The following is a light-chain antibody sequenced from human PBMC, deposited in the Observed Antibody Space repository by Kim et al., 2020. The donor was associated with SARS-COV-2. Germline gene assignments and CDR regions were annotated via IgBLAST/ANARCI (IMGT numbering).Light chain of an antibody. J-gene: IGLJ3*02. CDR2: ADT. V-gene: IGLV1-40*01. CDR1: SSNIGAGND. CDR3: QAFDNRLSGWV. Sequence: QRVTISCTGGSSNIGAGNDVHWYQQVPGRAPKLLIFADTRRPSGVPDRLSGSKSGSSASLVITGLQAEDEADYYCQAFDNRLSGWVFGGGTQLTVL.